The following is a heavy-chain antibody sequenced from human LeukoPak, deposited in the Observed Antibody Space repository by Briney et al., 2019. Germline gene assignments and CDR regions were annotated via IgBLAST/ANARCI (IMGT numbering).Heavy chain of an antibody. D-gene: IGHD3-22*01. CDR1: GGTFSSYA. V-gene: IGHV1-69*01. CDR2: IIPMFGTP. CDR3: ARGSTLQGYYDSSGYPPYYFDY. J-gene: IGHJ4*02. Sequence: SVRVSCTASGGTFSSYAISWVRQAPGQGLEWMGGIIPMFGTPNYAQKFQGRVTITADESTSTAYMELSSLRSEDTALYYCARGSTLQGYYDSSGYPPYYFDYWGQGTLVTVSS.